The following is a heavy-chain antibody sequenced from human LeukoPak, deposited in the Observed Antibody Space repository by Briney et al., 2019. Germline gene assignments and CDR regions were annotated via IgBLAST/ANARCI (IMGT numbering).Heavy chain of an antibody. CDR1: GGSFSGYY. Sequence: SETLSLTCAVYGGSFSGYYWSWIRQPPGKGLEWIGEINHSGSTNYNPSLKSRVTISVDTSKNQFSLKLSSVTAADTAVYYCARVFKGGSYNWFDPWGQGTLVTVSS. J-gene: IGHJ5*02. CDR2: INHSGST. D-gene: IGHD1-26*01. CDR3: ARVFKGGSYNWFDP. V-gene: IGHV4-34*01.